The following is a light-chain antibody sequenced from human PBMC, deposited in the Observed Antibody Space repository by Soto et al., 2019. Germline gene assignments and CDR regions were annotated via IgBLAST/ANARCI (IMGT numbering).Light chain of an antibody. CDR1: SSDVGGYNY. J-gene: IGLJ3*02. Sequence: QSALTQPRSVSGSPGQSVAISCTGTSSDVGGYNYVSWYQQHPGKAPKLMIYNVIQRPSGVPDRFSGSKSGNTASLTISGLQAEDEADYYCCSYAGSYTWVFGGGTKLTVL. CDR3: CSYAGSYTWV. V-gene: IGLV2-11*01. CDR2: NVI.